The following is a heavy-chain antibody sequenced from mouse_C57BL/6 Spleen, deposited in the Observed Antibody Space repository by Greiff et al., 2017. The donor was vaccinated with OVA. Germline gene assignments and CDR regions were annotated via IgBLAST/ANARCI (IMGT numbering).Heavy chain of an antibody. CDR3: ARSFLFITTVVAPIDYAMDY. J-gene: IGHJ4*01. D-gene: IGHD1-1*01. V-gene: IGHV1-77*01. Sequence: QVQLQQSGAELVKPGASVKISCKASGYTFTDYYINWVKQRPGQGLEWIGKIGPGSGSTYYNEKFKGKATLTADKSSSTAYMQLSSLTSEDSAVYFCARSFLFITTVVAPIDYAMDYWGQGTSVTVSS. CDR1: GYTFTDYY. CDR2: IGPGSGST.